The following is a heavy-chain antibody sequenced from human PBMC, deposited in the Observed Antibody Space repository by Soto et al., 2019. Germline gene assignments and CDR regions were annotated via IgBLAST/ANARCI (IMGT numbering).Heavy chain of an antibody. CDR3: AGCPVHSNYRYYGMDV. D-gene: IGHD4-4*01. CDR2: ISSSGSTI. Sequence: GGSLRLSCAASGFTFSSYEMNWVRQAPGKGLEWVSYISSSGSTIYYADSVKGRFTISRDNAKNSLYLQMNSLRAEDTAVYYCAGCPVHSNYRYYGMDVWGQGTAVTVSS. J-gene: IGHJ6*02. V-gene: IGHV3-48*03. CDR1: GFTFSSYE.